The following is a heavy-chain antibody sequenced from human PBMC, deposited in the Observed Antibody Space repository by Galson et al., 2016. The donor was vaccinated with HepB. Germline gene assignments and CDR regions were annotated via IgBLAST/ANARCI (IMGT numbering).Heavy chain of an antibody. J-gene: IGHJ3*02. CDR3: AKSQPGYSSGWYTLPIDAFDI. CDR2: ISGSGYNT. D-gene: IGHD6-19*01. V-gene: IGHV3-23*01. Sequence: SLRLSCAGSGFTFSSYAMSWVRQAPGKGLEWVSTISGSGYNTYYADSVKGRFTISRDNSKNTLYLQMNSLRAEDTAVYYCAKSQPGYSSGWYTLPIDAFDIWGQGTMVTVSS. CDR1: GFTFSSYA.